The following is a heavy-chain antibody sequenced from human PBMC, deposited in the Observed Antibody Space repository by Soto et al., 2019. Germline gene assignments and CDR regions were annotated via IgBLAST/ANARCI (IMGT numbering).Heavy chain of an antibody. D-gene: IGHD3-3*01. Sequence: ASEKVSCKAAGHTFTSDYMHLVRQAPGQGLEWRGIINPSGGSTSYAQMFQGRVTMTRDTSTSTVYMELSSLRSEDTAVYYCARDRRRTIFGVVPDYYYGMDVWGQGTTVTVSS. J-gene: IGHJ6*02. V-gene: IGHV1-46*01. CDR2: INPSGGST. CDR1: GHTFTSDY. CDR3: ARDRRRTIFGVVPDYYYGMDV.